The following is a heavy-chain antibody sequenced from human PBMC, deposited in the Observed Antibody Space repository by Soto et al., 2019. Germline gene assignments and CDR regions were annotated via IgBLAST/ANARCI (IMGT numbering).Heavy chain of an antibody. D-gene: IGHD2-15*01. CDR1: GFTFSRYW. CDR3: EIPPGGSNAASDY. J-gene: IGHJ4*02. CDR2: INTDGSGT. V-gene: IGHV3-74*01. Sequence: EVQLVESGGGLVKPGGSLRLSGVGSGFTFSRYWMHLVRQAPGKGLMWVARINTDGSGTTYADSVKGRVTISRDNATNTLYLKMNSLRAEDTAVYYCEIPPGGSNAASDYWGQGTLVTVSS.